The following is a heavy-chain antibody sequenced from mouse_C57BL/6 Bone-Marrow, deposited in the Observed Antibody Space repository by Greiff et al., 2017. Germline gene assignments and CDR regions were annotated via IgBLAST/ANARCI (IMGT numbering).Heavy chain of an antibody. V-gene: IGHV5-6*01. CDR1: GFNFSSYG. Sequence: EVKLVESGGDLVKPGGSLKLSCAASGFNFSSYGMSWVRQTPDKRLEWVATISSGGSYTYYPDSVKGRFTISRDNAKNTLYLQMSSLKSEDTAMYYCARHSRNYLAMDYWGQGTSVTV. J-gene: IGHJ4*01. D-gene: IGHD2-1*01. CDR3: ARHSRNYLAMDY. CDR2: ISSGGSYT.